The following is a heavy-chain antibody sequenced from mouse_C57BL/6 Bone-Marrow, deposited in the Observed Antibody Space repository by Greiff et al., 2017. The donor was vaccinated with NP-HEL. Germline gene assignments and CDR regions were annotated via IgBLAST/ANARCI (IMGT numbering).Heavy chain of an antibody. D-gene: IGHD2-4*01. CDR2: ISYDGSN. J-gene: IGHJ4*01. CDR1: GYSITSGYY. CDR3: ASAIYYDYDDYAMDY. V-gene: IGHV3-6*01. Sequence: EVKLQESGPGLVKPSQSLSLTCSVTGYSITSGYYWNWIRQFPGNKLEWMGYISYDGSNNYNPSLKNRISITRDTSKNQFFLKLNSVTTEDTATYYCASAIYYDYDDYAMDYWGQGTSVTVSS.